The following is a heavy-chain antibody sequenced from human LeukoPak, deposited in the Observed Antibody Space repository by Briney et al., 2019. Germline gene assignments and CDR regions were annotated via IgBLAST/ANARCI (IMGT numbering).Heavy chain of an antibody. CDR1: GYTFTGYY. CDR2: INPNSGGT. Sequence: GASVKVSCKASGYTFTGYYMHWVRQAPGQGLEWMGWINPNSGGTNYAQKFQGRVTMTRDTSISTAYMELSRLRSDDTAVYYCAVGSAHYYYYGMDVWGQGTTVTASS. CDR3: AVGSAHYYYYGMDV. J-gene: IGHJ6*02. D-gene: IGHD1-26*01. V-gene: IGHV1-2*02.